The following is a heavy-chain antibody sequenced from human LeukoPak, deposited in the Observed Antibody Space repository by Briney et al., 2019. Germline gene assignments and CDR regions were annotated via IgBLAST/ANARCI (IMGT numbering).Heavy chain of an antibody. D-gene: IGHD3-10*01. J-gene: IGHJ4*02. V-gene: IGHV4-59*08. CDR3: ARHGPHNPYSGSYPDY. CDR2: IYYSGST. CDR1: GGSISSYY. Sequence: SETLSLTCTVSGGSISSYYWSWIRQPPGKGLEWIGYIYYSGSTNYNPSLKSRVTISVDTSKNQFSLKPSSVTAADTAVYYCARHGPHNPYSGSYPDYWGQGTLVTVSS.